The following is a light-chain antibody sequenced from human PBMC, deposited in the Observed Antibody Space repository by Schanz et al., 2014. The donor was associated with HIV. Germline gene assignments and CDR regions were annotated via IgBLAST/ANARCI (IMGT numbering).Light chain of an antibody. Sequence: QSVLTQPPSASGTPGQRVTISCSGSSSNIGSNYVYWYQQLPETAPKVLIYRNNQRPSGVPDRFSGSKSGTSASLAISGLQSEDEADYYCAAWDDSLNGPVFGGGTKLTVL. CDR3: AAWDDSLNGPV. V-gene: IGLV1-47*01. J-gene: IGLJ2*01. CDR2: RNN. CDR1: SSNIGSNY.